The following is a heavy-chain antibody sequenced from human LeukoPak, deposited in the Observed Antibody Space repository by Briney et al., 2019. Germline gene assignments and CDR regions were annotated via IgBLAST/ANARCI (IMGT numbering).Heavy chain of an antibody. J-gene: IGHJ4*02. Sequence: GGSLRLSCAASGFTFSSYAMSWVRQAPGKGLEWVSAISGSGGSTYYADSVEGRFTISRDNSKNTLYLQMNSLRAEDTAVYYCAKILLWFGELYDYWGQGTLVTVSS. V-gene: IGHV3-23*01. CDR1: GFTFSSYA. CDR2: ISGSGGST. D-gene: IGHD3-10*01. CDR3: AKILLWFGELYDY.